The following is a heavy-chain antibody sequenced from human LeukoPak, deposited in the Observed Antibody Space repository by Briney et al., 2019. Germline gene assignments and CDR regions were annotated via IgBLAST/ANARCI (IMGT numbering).Heavy chain of an antibody. CDR3: AREAATSVYFDY. V-gene: IGHV3-30*04. CDR1: GFTFSSYA. CDR2: ISFDGSNK. Sequence: GGSLRLSCAASGFTFSSYAMHWVRQAPGKGLEWVALISFDGSNKYYADSVKGRFTISRDNSKNTLYLQMNSLRVEDTAVYYCAREAATSVYFDYWGQGTLVTVPS. D-gene: IGHD6-25*01. J-gene: IGHJ4*02.